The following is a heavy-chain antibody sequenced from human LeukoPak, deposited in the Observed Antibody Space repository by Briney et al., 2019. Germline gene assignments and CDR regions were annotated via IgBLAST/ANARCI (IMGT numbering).Heavy chain of an antibody. Sequence: GGSLRLSCAASGFTVSSNYVSWVRQAPGKGLEWVSVIYSGGSTYYADSVKGRFTISRDNSKNTLYLQMNSLRAEDTAVYYCARDRPYGSVDYWGQGTLVTVSS. CDR2: IYSGGST. CDR1: GFTVSSNY. V-gene: IGHV3-66*01. D-gene: IGHD4-11*01. J-gene: IGHJ4*02. CDR3: ARDRPYGSVDY.